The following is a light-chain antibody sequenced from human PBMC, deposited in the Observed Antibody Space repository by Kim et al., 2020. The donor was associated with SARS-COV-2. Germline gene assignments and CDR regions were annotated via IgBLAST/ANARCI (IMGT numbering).Light chain of an antibody. V-gene: IGLV2-14*03. CDR2: DVN. Sequence: QSALTQPASVSGSLGQSITISCTGSSSDVGADHYVSWYRHHPDKAPKLMIYDVNLRPSGVSNRFSGSKSGNTASLTISGLQAEDEADYYGSTYTDSVMFGGGTQLIVL. CDR1: SSDVGADHY. J-gene: IGLJ3*02. CDR3: STYTDSVM.